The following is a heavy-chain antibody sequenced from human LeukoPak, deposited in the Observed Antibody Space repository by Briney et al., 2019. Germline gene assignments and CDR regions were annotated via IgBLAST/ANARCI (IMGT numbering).Heavy chain of an antibody. Sequence: SETLSLTCTVSGGSISSSSYYWGWIRQPPGKGLEWIGSIYYSGSTYYNPSLKSRVTISVDTSKNQFSLKLSSVTAADTAVYYCARDGLVSDHELRHDYWGQGTLVTVSS. D-gene: IGHD1-7*01. CDR2: IYYSGST. J-gene: IGHJ4*02. V-gene: IGHV4-39*07. CDR3: ARDGLVSDHELRHDY. CDR1: GGSISSSSYY.